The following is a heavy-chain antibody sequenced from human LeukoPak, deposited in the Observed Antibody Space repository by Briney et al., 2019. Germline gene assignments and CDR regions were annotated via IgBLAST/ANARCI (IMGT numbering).Heavy chain of an antibody. CDR3: AKPGVNWNWFDP. CDR1: GFVFSKNG. V-gene: IGHV3-30*02. D-gene: IGHD1-20*01. CDR2: IRHDESNK. Sequence: GGSLRLSCATSGFVFSKNGMHWVRQAPGKGLEWVAFIRHDESNKYYADSVKGRFTISRDNSKNTLSLQMNSLRPDDTAVYYCAKPGVNWNWFDPWGQGTLVTVSS. J-gene: IGHJ5*02.